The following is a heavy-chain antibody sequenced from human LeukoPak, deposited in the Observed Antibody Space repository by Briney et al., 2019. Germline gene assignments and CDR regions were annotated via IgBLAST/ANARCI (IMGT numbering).Heavy chain of an antibody. V-gene: IGHV3-74*01. CDR2: INSDGSST. D-gene: IGHD3-9*01. J-gene: IGHJ6*02. CDR3: ARTYYDILTGSNEYGMDV. Sequence: GGSLRLSCAASGFTFSSYWMHWVRQAPGKGLVWVSRINSDGSSTSYADSVKGRFTISRDNAKNTPYLQMNSLRAEDTAVYYCARTYYDILTGSNEYGMDVWGQGTTVTVSS. CDR1: GFTFSSYW.